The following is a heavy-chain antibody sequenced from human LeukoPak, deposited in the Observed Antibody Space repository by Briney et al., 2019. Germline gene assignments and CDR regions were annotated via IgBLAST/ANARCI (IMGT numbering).Heavy chain of an antibody. CDR2: INPNSGGT. Sequence: ASVKVSCKASGYTFTGYYMHWVRPAPGQGLEWMGRINPNSGGTNYAQKFQGRVTMPRDTSISKAYMELSRLRSDDTAVYYCARPGEAIFGVVISPVDVWGKGTTVTVSS. D-gene: IGHD3-3*01. CDR1: GYTFTGYY. V-gene: IGHV1-2*06. CDR3: ARPGEAIFGVVISPVDV. J-gene: IGHJ6*04.